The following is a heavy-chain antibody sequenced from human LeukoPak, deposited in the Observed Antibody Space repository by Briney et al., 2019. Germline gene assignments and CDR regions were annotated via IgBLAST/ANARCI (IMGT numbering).Heavy chain of an antibody. CDR2: IYTSGST. CDR1: GGSISSYY. CDR3: ARGNYDFWSGNYYYGMDV. J-gene: IGHJ6*02. Sequence: SETLSLTCTVSGGSISSYYWSWIRQPPGKGLEWIGRIYTSGSTNYNPSLKSRVTMSVDTSKNQFSLKLSSVTAADTAVYYCARGNYDFWSGNYYYGMDVWGQGTTVTVSS. D-gene: IGHD3-3*01. V-gene: IGHV4-4*07.